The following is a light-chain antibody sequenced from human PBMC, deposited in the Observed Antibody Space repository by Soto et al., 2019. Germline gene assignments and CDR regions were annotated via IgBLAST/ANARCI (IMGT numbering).Light chain of an antibody. J-gene: IGKJ1*01. CDR3: QQNYSSPPT. CDR1: KSAINSQ. V-gene: IGKV1-39*01. CDR2: DAS. Sequence: TSPPATLTLSRGDRVTLSCRASKSAINSQIGWYQQKPGKAPKLLIFDASNLQSGVPSRFSGSRSGTDFTLTISSLQPEDVATYYCQQNYSSPPTFGQGTKVDIK.